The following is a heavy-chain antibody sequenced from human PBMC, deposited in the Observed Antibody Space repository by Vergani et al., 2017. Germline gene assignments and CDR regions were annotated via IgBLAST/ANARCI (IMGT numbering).Heavy chain of an antibody. CDR1: GYTFTSYY. CDR2: INPSGGST. Sequence: QVQLVQSGAEVKKPGASVKVSCKASGYTFTSYYMHWVRQAPGQGLEWMGIINPSGGSTSYAQKFQGWVTMTRDTSISTAYMELSRLRSDDTAVYYCAREEAVAGTGWFDPWGQGTLVTVSS. V-gene: IGHV1-46*01. CDR3: AREEAVAGTGWFDP. J-gene: IGHJ5*02. D-gene: IGHD6-19*01.